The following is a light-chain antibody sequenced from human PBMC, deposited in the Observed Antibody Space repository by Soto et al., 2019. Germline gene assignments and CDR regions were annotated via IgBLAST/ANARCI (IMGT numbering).Light chain of an antibody. CDR3: QQYNTWTSIT. CDR1: QSVSRK. J-gene: IGKJ5*01. Sequence: EIVMTQSPVTLSVSPGERATLSCRASQSVSRKLVWYQQKPGQAPRLLICDTSTRATGIPARFSGSGSGTEFTLTISSLQSEDFAVYYCQQYNTWTSITFGQGTRLEIK. CDR2: DTS. V-gene: IGKV3-15*01.